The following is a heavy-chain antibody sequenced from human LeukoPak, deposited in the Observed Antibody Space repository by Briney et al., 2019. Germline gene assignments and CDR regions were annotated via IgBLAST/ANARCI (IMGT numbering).Heavy chain of an antibody. V-gene: IGHV3-15*01. J-gene: IGHJ4*02. Sequence: GGSLRLSCAASGFPFSNAWMSWVRQAPGKGLEWVGRIKSKTDGGKTDYAAPVQGRFSISRDDSENTLYLRMNGLNTEDTAVYYCSTVSPYYGLRTTSPDSWGQGTLVVVSS. CDR2: IKSKTDGGKT. CDR3: STVSPYYGLRTTSPDS. D-gene: IGHD3-10*01. CDR1: GFPFSNAW.